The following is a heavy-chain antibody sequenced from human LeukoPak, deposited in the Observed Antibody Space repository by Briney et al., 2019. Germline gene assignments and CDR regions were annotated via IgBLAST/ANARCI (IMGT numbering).Heavy chain of an antibody. Sequence: KPSETLSLTCTVSGGSISSYYWSWIRQPPGKGLEWIGYIYYSGRTNYNPSLKSRVTISVDTSKNQFSLKLSSVTAADTAVYYCARDRGTAMDRGYYYYGMDVWGQGTTVTVSS. CDR3: ARDRGTAMDRGYYYYGMDV. D-gene: IGHD5-18*01. CDR1: GGSISSYY. CDR2: IYYSGRT. J-gene: IGHJ6*02. V-gene: IGHV4-59*01.